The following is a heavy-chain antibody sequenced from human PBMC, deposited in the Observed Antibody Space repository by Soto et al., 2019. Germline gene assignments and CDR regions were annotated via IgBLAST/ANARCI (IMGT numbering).Heavy chain of an antibody. CDR3: ARRRAIFGVVTV. CDR2: INHSGST. Sequence: FSGYYWSWIRQPPGKGLEWIGEINHSGSTNYNPSLKSRVTISVDTSKNQFSLKLSSVTAADTAVYYCARRRAIFGVVTVWGQGTLVTVSS. J-gene: IGHJ4*02. V-gene: IGHV4-34*01. CDR1: FSGYY. D-gene: IGHD3-3*01.